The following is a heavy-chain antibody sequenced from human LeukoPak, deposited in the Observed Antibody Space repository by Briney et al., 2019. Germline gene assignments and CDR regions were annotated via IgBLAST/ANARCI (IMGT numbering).Heavy chain of an antibody. V-gene: IGHV3-23*01. D-gene: IGHD3-22*01. CDR1: GFTFNSYA. CDR2: ISGSGDST. J-gene: IGHJ1*01. Sequence: GGSLRLSCAASGFTFNSYAMSWVRQAPGKGLEWVSTISGSGDSTRYADSVQGRFTISRDNAKNSLYLQMNSLRAEDTAVYYCAREGSYYYDSSGYFTSLGGYFQHWGQGTLVTVSS. CDR3: AREGSYYYDSSGYFTSLGGYFQH.